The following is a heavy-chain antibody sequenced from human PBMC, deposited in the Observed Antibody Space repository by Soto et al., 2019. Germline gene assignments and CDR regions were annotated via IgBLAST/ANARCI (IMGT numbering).Heavy chain of an antibody. CDR2: IYYAGST. CDR3: ARHGSGGRAFDV. D-gene: IGHD3-10*01. J-gene: IGHJ3*01. V-gene: IGHV4-59*08. CDR1: GGSIGGYY. Sequence: SETLSLTCTVSGGSIGGYYWSWIRQPPGKGLEWIGYIYYAGSTNYNPSLKSRVTMSVDTSKNQFSLELTSVTAADTAVYYFARHGSGGRAFDVWGPGTMVTVSS.